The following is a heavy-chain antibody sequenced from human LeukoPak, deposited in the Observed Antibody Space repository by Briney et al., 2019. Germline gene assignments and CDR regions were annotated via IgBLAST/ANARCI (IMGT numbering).Heavy chain of an antibody. J-gene: IGHJ4*02. CDR1: GYTFTSYD. Sequence: ASVKVSCKASGYTFTSYDINWVRQATGQGLEWMGWMNPSSGNTGYAQKFQGRVTMTRNTSISTAYMELSSLRSEDTAAYYCARGFSESVSYWGQGTLVTVSS. D-gene: IGHD5/OR15-5a*01. CDR3: ARGFSESVSY. CDR2: MNPSSGNT. V-gene: IGHV1-8*01.